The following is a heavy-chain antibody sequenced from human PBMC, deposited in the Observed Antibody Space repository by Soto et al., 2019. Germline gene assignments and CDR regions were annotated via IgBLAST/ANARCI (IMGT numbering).Heavy chain of an antibody. CDR1: GGSISSSSYY. D-gene: IGHD3-22*01. J-gene: IGHJ4*02. V-gene: IGHV4-39*01. CDR3: ARPARYYHDSSDDMGDY. CDR2: IYYSGST. Sequence: SETLSLTCTVSGGSISSSSYYWGWIRQPPGKGLEWIGSIYYSGSTYYNPSLKSRVTISVDTSKNQFSLKLSSVTAADTAVYYCARPARYYHDSSDDMGDYWGQGTLVTVS.